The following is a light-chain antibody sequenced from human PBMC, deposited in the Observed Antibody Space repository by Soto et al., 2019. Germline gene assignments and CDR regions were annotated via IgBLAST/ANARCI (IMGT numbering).Light chain of an antibody. CDR1: SSDVGSYNL. Sequence: QSALTQPASVSGSPGQSITISCSGTSSDVGSYNLVSWYQQHPGKAPKLMIYEVSKRPSGLSNRFSGSKSGNTASLTISRLQAEDEADYYCCSYAGSSALYVFGTGTKLTVL. CDR3: CSYAGSSALYV. CDR2: EVS. J-gene: IGLJ1*01. V-gene: IGLV2-23*02.